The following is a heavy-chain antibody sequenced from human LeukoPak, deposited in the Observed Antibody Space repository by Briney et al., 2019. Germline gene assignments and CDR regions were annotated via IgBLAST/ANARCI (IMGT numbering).Heavy chain of an antibody. D-gene: IGHD3-3*01. J-gene: IGHJ5*02. CDR2: ISGSGGST. V-gene: IGHV3-23*01. CDR3: AKVVNDFWSGYYPFWFDP. CDR1: GFTFSSYA. Sequence: PGGSLRLSCAASGFTFSSYAMSWVRQAPGKGLEWVSAISGSGGSTYYADSVKGRFTISRDNSKNTLYLQMKSLRAEDTAVYYCAKVVNDFWSGYYPFWFDPWGQGTLVTVSS.